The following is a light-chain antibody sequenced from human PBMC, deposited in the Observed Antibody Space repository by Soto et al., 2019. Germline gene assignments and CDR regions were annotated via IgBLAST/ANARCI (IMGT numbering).Light chain of an antibody. Sequence: QSVLTQPASVSGYPGQSITISCTGTSSDVGGYNYVSWYQQHPGKAPKLMIYEVSNRPSGVSNRSSGSKSGNTASLTISGLQAEDEADYYCSSYTTSITYVFGTGTKVTVL. V-gene: IGLV2-14*01. CDR3: SSYTTSITYV. CDR2: EVS. CDR1: SSDVGGYNY. J-gene: IGLJ1*01.